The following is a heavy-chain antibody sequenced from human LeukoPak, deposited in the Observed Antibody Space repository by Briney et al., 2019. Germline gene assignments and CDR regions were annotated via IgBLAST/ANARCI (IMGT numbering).Heavy chain of an antibody. J-gene: IGHJ4*02. CDR1: GDSVSSNSPA. CDR2: TYYRSKWYN. D-gene: IGHD2-15*01. V-gene: IGHV6-1*01. Sequence: SQTLSLTCAISGDSVSSNSPAWNWIRQSPSRGLEWLGRTYYRSKWYNDYAISVKSRITINPDTSKNQFSLQLNSVTAADTAVYYCARVGGGYCSGGSCKGNYYFDYWGQGTLVTVSS. CDR3: ARVGGGYCSGGSCKGNYYFDY.